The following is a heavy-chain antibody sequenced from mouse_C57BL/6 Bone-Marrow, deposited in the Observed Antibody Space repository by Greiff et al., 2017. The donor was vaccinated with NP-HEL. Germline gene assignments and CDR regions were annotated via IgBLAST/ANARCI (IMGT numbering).Heavy chain of an antibody. Sequence: VQLQQSGAELVRPGSSVKLSCKASGYTFTSYWMHWVKQRPIQGLEWIGNIDPSDSETHYNQKFKDKATLTVDKSSSTAYMQLSSLTSEDSAVYYCARDRAVVAGRRVYFDYWGQGTTLTVSS. D-gene: IGHD1-1*01. CDR2: IDPSDSET. V-gene: IGHV1-52*01. CDR3: ARDRAVVAGRRVYFDY. CDR1: GYTFTSYW. J-gene: IGHJ2*01.